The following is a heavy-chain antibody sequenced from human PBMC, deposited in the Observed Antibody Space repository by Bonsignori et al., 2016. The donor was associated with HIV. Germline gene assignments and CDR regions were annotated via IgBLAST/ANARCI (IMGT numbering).Heavy chain of an antibody. CDR3: ARKPHQGALDI. J-gene: IGHJ3*02. V-gene: IGHV1-18*04. Sequence: QVQLVQSGAEVKKPGASVKVPCKASGFTFTSYGFTWVRQAPGQGLEWMGWISANNGDTHYAQKVQDRVTLTTDTSTTTAYMELRSLSSDDTAVYYCARKPHQGALDIWGQGTGGHRLF. CDR2: ISANNGDT. CDR1: GFTFTSYG.